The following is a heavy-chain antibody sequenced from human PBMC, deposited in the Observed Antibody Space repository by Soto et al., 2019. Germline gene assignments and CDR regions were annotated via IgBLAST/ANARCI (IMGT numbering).Heavy chain of an antibody. V-gene: IGHV3-23*01. J-gene: IGHJ4*02. D-gene: IGHD6-13*01. CDR1: GFTFATYA. CDR3: AKDWYEDY. Sequence: GGSLRLSCAASGFTFATYAMTWVRQAPGKGLEWVSVINSAGSTYYADFAKGRFTISRDNSKNTLYLQMSSLRAEDTAVYYCAKDWYEDYWGQGTLVTVSS. CDR2: INSAGST.